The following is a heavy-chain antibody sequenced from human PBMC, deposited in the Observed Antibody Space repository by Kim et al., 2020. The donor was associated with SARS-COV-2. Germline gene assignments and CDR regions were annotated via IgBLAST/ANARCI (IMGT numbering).Heavy chain of an antibody. CDR1: GGSISSGGYY. Sequence: SETLSLTCTVSGGSISSGGYYWSWIRQHPGKGLEWIGYIYYSGSTYYNPSLKSRVTISVDTSKNQFSLKLSSVTAADTAVYYCASGVDGLGFGELPYWYFDLWGRGTLVTVSS. CDR3: ASGVDGLGFGELPYWYFDL. CDR2: IYYSGST. J-gene: IGHJ2*01. D-gene: IGHD3-10*01. V-gene: IGHV4-31*03.